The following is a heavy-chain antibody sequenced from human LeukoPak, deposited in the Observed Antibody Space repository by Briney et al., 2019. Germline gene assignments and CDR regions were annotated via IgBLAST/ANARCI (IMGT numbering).Heavy chain of an antibody. J-gene: IGHJ4*02. V-gene: IGHV1-2*02. CDR2: INPHNGDT. Sequence: ASVKVSCKASGYTFIGYYLHWVRQAPGQGLEWMGCINPHNGDTNYAQKFQGRVTMTRDTSITTAYMDLSRLKSDDTAVYYCATVRDIVVGGGPYYFDYWGQGTLVTVSS. D-gene: IGHD2-15*01. CDR3: ATVRDIVVGGGPYYFDY. CDR1: GYTFIGYY.